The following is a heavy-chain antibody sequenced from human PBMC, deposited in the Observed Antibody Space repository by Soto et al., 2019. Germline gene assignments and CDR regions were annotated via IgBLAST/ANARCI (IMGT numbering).Heavy chain of an antibody. CDR2: LSYDGNIN. J-gene: IGHJ4*02. D-gene: IGHD5-12*01. V-gene: IGHV3-30-3*01. CDR1: GFTFSDYA. CDR3: AGVGVEGYRGWSSSFNY. Sequence: QVQLVESGGGVVQPGASVRLSCATSGFTFSDYAMNWVREAPGKGLELVAFLSYDGNINFYADSVRGRFTIARDNSQNRLYLQMISLRYEDTALYSCAGVGVEGYRGWSSSFNYWGQGTVVTVSS.